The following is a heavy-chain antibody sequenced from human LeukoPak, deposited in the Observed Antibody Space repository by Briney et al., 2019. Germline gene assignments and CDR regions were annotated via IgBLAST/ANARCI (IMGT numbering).Heavy chain of an antibody. D-gene: IGHD3-10*01. V-gene: IGHV3-7*03. CDR1: GFTFSSYW. CDR2: IKQDGSEK. CDR3: ADFGSGSYCFDY. Sequence: GGSLRLSCAASGFTFSSYWTSWVRQAPGKGLEWVANIKQDGSEKYYADSVKGRFTISRDNAKNSLYLQMNSLRAEDTAIYYCADFGSGSYCFDYWGQGTLVTVSS. J-gene: IGHJ4*02.